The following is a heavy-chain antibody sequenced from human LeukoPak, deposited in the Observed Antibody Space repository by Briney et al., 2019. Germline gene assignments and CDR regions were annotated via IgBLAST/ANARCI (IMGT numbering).Heavy chain of an antibody. CDR3: TRVGSSWDLLDY. D-gene: IGHD6-13*01. Sequence: GGSLRLSCAASGFSVSSKYMGWVRQAPGKGLEWVSVIYTGGSTFYADSVKGRFTISRGNSKNTLFLRMNSLRAEDTAVYYCTRVGSSWDLLDYWGRETLVTVSS. CDR1: GFSVSSKY. J-gene: IGHJ4*02. CDR2: IYTGGST. V-gene: IGHV3-66*01.